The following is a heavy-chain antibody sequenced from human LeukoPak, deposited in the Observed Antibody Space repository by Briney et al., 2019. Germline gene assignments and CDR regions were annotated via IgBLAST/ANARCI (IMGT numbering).Heavy chain of an antibody. CDR3: ARVFNGYFDY. V-gene: IGHV3-13*01. D-gene: IGHD2-8*01. CDR1: X. J-gene: IGHJ4*02. CDR2: IGTAGDT. Sequence: XMHWVRXATGKGLEWVSAIGTAGDTYYPGSVKGRFTISRENAKNFFYLQMNSLRAGDTAVYYCARVFNGYFDYWGQGTLVTVSS.